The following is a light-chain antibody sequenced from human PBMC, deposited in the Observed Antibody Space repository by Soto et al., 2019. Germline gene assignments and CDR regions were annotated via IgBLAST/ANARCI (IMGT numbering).Light chain of an antibody. CDR2: AAS. J-gene: IGKJ3*01. Sequence: DIQMTQSPSSLSASVGDRVTITCRASQSISSYLNWYQQKPGKAPKLLIYAASSLQSGVPSRFSGRGSGPDFTLTISSLQPEDFATYYCQQSYSTLTFGPGTKVDIK. CDR1: QSISSY. CDR3: QQSYSTLT. V-gene: IGKV1-39*01.